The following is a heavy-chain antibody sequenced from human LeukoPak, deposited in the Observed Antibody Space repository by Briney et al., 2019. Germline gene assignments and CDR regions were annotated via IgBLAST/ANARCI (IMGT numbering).Heavy chain of an antibody. V-gene: IGHV4-34*01. CDR3: ASLRSIAARRFHYHYYMDV. CDR2: INHSGST. D-gene: IGHD6-6*01. J-gene: IGHJ6*03. CDR1: GGSFSDYY. Sequence: PSETLFLTCAVYGGSFSDYYWSWIRQPPGKGLEWIGEINHSGSTNYNPSLKSRVTISVDTSKNQFSLKLSSVPAADTAVYYCASLRSIAARRFHYHYYMDVWGKGTTVTVSS.